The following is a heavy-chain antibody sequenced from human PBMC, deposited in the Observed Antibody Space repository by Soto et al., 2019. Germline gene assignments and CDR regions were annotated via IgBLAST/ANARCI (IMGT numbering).Heavy chain of an antibody. CDR1: GGSISSGGYS. J-gene: IGHJ4*02. D-gene: IGHD1-26*01. CDR2: IYHSGST. CDR3: ARVRATLYYFDY. V-gene: IGHV4-30-2*01. Sequence: QLQLQESGSGLVKPSQTLSLTCAVSGGSISSGGYSWSWIRQPPGKGLEWIGYIYHSGSTYYNPSLKRRVTLSVDRSKNQFSLKLSSVTAADTAVYYCARVRATLYYFDYWGQGTLVTVSS.